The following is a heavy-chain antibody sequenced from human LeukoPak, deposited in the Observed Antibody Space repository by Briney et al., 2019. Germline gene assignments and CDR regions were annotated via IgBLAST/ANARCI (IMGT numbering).Heavy chain of an antibody. CDR2: ISGSGGST. CDR3: AKDPVRPDSYYFDY. V-gene: IGHV3-23*01. Sequence: PGGSLRLSCAASGFTFSSYAMSWVCQAPGKGLEWVSAISGSGGSTYYADSVKGRFTISRDNSKNTLYLQMNSLRAEDTAVYYCAKDPVRPDSYYFDYWGQGTLVTVSS. J-gene: IGHJ4*02. CDR1: GFTFSSYA. D-gene: IGHD3-10*01.